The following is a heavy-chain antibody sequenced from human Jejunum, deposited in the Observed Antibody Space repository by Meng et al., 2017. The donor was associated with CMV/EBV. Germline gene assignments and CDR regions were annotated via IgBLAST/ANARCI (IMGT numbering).Heavy chain of an antibody. J-gene: IGHJ4*02. Sequence: VQLVESGXGSVQSGGSLRLSCAVSGVSVGDHFMDWVRQPPGKGLEWIGRIRNKANTYTTEYVASVRGRFIISIDDSKNSMYLQMNSLKTEDTAVYYCARDVAGYYGWGTSLIDYWVQGTLVTVSS. CDR2: IRNKANTYTT. D-gene: IGHD3-10*01. CDR1: GVSVGDHF. CDR3: ARDVAGYYGWGTSLIDY. V-gene: IGHV3-72*01.